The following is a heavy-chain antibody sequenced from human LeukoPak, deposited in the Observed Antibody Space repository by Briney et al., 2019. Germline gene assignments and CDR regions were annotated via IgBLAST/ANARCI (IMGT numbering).Heavy chain of an antibody. CDR1: GGSISSGSYY. CDR2: IYTSGST. D-gene: IGHD3-22*01. CDR3: ARDPPYDSSAFDI. V-gene: IGHV4-61*02. Sequence: TLSLTCTVSGGSISSGSYYWSWIRQPAGKGLEWIGRIYTSGSTNYNPSLKSRVTISVDTSKNQFSLKLSSVTAADTAVYYCARDPPYDSSAFDIWGQGTMVTVSS. J-gene: IGHJ3*02.